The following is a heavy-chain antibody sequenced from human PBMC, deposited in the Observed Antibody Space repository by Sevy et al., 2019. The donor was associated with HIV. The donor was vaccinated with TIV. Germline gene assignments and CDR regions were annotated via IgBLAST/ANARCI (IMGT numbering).Heavy chain of an antibody. CDR2: IYWDGDT. D-gene: IGHD3-9*01. Sequence: SGPTLVKPTQTLTLTCTFSGFSFSTSGVGVGWIRQPPGKAPEWLAMIYWDGDTRYSPSLMNRLTITKDTSKDQVVLRIANMEPVDTGTYYCAHRRSKGITITEFDYWGQGTLVTVSS. CDR1: GFSFSTSGVG. CDR3: AHRRSKGITITEFDY. J-gene: IGHJ4*02. V-gene: IGHV2-5*02.